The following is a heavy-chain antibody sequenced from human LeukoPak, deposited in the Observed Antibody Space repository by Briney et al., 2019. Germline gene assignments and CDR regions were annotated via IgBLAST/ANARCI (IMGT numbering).Heavy chain of an antibody. D-gene: IGHD3-22*01. CDR3: ARAADYYDSSGYYPFDY. J-gene: IGHJ4*02. CDR2: FYYSGST. CDR1: GGSISSYY. V-gene: IGHV4-59*01. Sequence: NPSETLSLTCTVSGGSISSYYWSWIRQPPGKGLEWIGYFYYSGSTNYNPSLKSRVTISVDTSKNQLSLKLSSVTAADTAVYYCARAADYYDSSGYYPFDYWGQGTLVTVSS.